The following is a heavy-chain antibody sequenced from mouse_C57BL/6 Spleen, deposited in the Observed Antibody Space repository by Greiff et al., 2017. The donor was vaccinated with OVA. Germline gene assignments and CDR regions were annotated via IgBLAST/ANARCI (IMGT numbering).Heavy chain of an antibody. J-gene: IGHJ2*01. D-gene: IGHD4-1*01. CDR3: ARRELGVDY. V-gene: IGHV1-69*01. CDR1: GYTFTSYW. CDR2: IDPSDSYT. Sequence: QVQLQQSGAELVMPGASVKLSCKASGYTFTSYWMHWVKQRPGQGLEWIGEIDPSDSYTNYNQKFKGKSTLTVDKSSSTAYMQLSSLTSEDSAVYYCARRELGVDYWGQGTTLTVSS.